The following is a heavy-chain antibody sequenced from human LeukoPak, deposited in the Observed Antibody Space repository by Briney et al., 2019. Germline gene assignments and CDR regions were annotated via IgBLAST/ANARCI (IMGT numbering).Heavy chain of an antibody. Sequence: GGSLRLSCAASGFTVSSNYMSWVRQAPGKGLEWVSVIYSGGSTYYADSVKGRFTISRHNSKNTLYLQMNSLRAEDTAVYYCARDGGGLAYYYGTDVWGQGTTVTVSS. J-gene: IGHJ6*02. V-gene: IGHV3-53*04. CDR2: IYSGGST. CDR3: ARDGGGLAYYYGTDV. CDR1: GFTVSSNY. D-gene: IGHD2-15*01.